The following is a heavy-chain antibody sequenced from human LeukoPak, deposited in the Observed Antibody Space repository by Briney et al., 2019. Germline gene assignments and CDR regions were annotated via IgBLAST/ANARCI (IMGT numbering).Heavy chain of an antibody. CDR2: ISYDGSNK. Sequence: GGSLRLSCAASGFTFSSYGMHWVRQAPDKGLEWVAVISYDGSNKYYADSVKGRFTISRDNAKNSLYLQMNSLRAEDTALYYCAKDSDIVATNFDYWGQGTLVTVSS. D-gene: IGHD5-12*01. CDR1: GFTFSSYG. J-gene: IGHJ4*02. V-gene: IGHV3-30*18. CDR3: AKDSDIVATNFDY.